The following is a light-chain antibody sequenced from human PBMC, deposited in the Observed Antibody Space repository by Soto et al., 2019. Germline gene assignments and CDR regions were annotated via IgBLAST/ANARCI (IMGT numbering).Light chain of an antibody. CDR1: QNLLHSNGYIY. Sequence: DIVITHSPLSLPATPVDPASISFMSSQNLLHSNGYIYLDWYLQKPGQSPHLLIYLGSNRVSGVPDRFSGSGSGTEFTLTISSLQSEDFAVYYCQQYNNWPPINFGPGTRLEIK. CDR2: LGS. V-gene: IGKV2-28*01. CDR3: QQYNNWPPIN. J-gene: IGKJ5*01.